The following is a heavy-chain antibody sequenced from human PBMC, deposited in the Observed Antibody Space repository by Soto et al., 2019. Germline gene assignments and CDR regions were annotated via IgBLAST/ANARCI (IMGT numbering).Heavy chain of an antibody. CDR3: ATYRQTRMTSEF. J-gene: IGHJ4*02. CDR1: GFTFSGSA. CDR2: IGDNGLST. D-gene: IGHD4-17*01. V-gene: IGHV3-23*01. Sequence: EVQLLESGGGLVQPGESLTLSCAASGFTFSGSAMNWVRQAPGKGLEWVSAIGDNGLSTYYADSVEGRFTISRDNSKNMLYLQMNSLRADDTAVYYCATYRQTRMTSEFWGQGALVTVST.